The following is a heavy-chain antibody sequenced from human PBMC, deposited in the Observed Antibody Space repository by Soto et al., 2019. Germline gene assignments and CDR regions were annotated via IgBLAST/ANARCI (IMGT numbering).Heavy chain of an antibody. V-gene: IGHV1-18*01. D-gene: IGHD6-19*01. CDR3: ASGVAGRAEYFQH. CDR1: GYTFTSYG. J-gene: IGHJ1*01. CDR2: ISAYNGNT. Sequence: QVQLLPSGAEVKKPGASVKVSCKASGYTFTSYGISWVRQAPGQGLEWMGWISAYNGNTNSAQKLQGRVTMFTDTSTSTAYMELRSLRSDDTDVYYCASGVAGRAEYFQHWCQGTLVTVSS.